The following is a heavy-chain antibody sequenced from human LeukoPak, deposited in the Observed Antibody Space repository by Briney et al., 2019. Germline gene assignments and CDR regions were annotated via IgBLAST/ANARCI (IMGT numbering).Heavy chain of an antibody. D-gene: IGHD6-13*01. V-gene: IGHV4-39*01. CDR2: IYYSGST. J-gene: IGHJ5*02. CDR1: DGSISSSSYY. CDR3: AIYQHVVGMGRLAFDP. Sequence: PSETLSLTCTVSDGSISSSSYYWGWIRQPPGKGLEWIGSIYYSGSTYYNPSLKSRVTISVDTSKNQFSLKLSSVTAADTAVYCCAIYQHVVGMGRLAFDPWGQGTLVTVSS.